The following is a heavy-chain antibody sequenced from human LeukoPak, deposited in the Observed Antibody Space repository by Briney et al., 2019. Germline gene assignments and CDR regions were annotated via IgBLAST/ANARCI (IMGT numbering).Heavy chain of an antibody. V-gene: IGHV3-74*01. Sequence: GGSLRLSCAASGFTFSRYWMHWVRQAPGKGLVWVSRINGDGSTTSYADSVKGGFTISRDNAKNTLYLQMNSLRAEDTAVYYCATGNYYDSRGYYTFGHWGQGTLVTVSP. D-gene: IGHD3-22*01. J-gene: IGHJ1*01. CDR1: GFTFSRYW. CDR2: INGDGSTT. CDR3: ATGNYYDSRGYYTFGH.